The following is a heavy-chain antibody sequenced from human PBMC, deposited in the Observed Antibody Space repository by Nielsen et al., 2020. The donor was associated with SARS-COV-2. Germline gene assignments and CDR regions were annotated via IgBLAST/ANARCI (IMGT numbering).Heavy chain of an antibody. D-gene: IGHD1-26*01. V-gene: IGHV4-61*08. CDR1: GGSISSGDYF. Sequence: SETLSLTCTVSGGSISSGDYFWSWIRQPPGKGLEWLGYIYYSGSTNYNPSLKSRVTISVDTSKNQFSLKLSSVTAADTAVYYCARDSVGATTLSFDYWGQGTLVTVSS. CDR2: IYYSGST. CDR3: ARDSVGATTLSFDY. J-gene: IGHJ4*02.